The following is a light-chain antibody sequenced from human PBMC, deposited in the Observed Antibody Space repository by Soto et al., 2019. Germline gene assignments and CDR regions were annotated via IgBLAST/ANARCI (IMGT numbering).Light chain of an antibody. V-gene: IGKV3-15*01. J-gene: IGKJ1*01. Sequence: EIVMTQSPATLSLARGERATLSCRASQSVNSNLAWYQQKAGQAPRLLIYGTSTRATGIPARFSGSGSGTDFTLTISSLQFEDFAVYYCQQYNNWPRTLGQGTKVDIK. CDR2: GTS. CDR3: QQYNNWPRT. CDR1: QSVNSN.